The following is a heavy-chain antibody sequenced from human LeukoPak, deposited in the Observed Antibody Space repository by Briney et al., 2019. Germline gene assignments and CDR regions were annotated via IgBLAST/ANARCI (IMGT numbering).Heavy chain of an antibody. CDR1: GYSNSSGFY. V-gene: IGHV4-38-2*02. Sequence: PSETLSLTCTVSGYSNSSGFYWGWIRQPPGKGLEWIGTIHRGGSTNYNPSLQSRVTISVDTSKNQFSLHLSSVTVADTAMYYCARVSIYGRSYLDYWGQGTLVAVSS. CDR3: ARVSIYGRSYLDY. CDR2: IHRGGST. J-gene: IGHJ4*02. D-gene: IGHD3-10*01.